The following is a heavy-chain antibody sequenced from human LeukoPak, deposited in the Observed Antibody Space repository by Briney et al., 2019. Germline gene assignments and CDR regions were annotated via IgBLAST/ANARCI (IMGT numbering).Heavy chain of an antibody. CDR1: GGSISSSNW. CDR3: ARDRRSSGYSFDY. V-gene: IGHV4-4*02. D-gene: IGHD3-22*01. J-gene: IGHJ4*02. Sequence: SETLSLTCAVSGGSISSSNWWSWVRQPPGKGLEWIGEIYHSGSTNYNPSLKSRVTISVDKSKNQFSLKLSSVTAADTAVYYCARDRRSSGYSFDYWGQGTLVTVSS. CDR2: IYHSGST.